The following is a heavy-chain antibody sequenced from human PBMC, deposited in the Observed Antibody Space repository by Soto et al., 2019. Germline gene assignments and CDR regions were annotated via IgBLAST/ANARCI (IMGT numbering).Heavy chain of an antibody. V-gene: IGHV3-53*01. J-gene: IGHJ6*02. CDR2: IYSGGST. Sequence: GGSLRLSCAASGFTVSSNYMSWVRQAPGKGLEWVSVIYSGGSTYYADSVKGRFTISRDNSKNTLYLQMNSLRAEDTAVYYCATRDKTGNTPFGYYYGMDVWGQGTTVTVSS. CDR3: ATRDKTGNTPFGYYYGMDV. CDR1: GFTVSSNY. D-gene: IGHD1-7*01.